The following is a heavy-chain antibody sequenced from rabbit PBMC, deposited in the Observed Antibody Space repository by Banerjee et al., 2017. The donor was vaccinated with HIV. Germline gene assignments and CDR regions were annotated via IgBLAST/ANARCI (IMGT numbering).Heavy chain of an antibody. V-gene: IGHV1S45*01. CDR3: ARDLTGVTGWNFNL. CDR1: GIDFIAYYY. Sequence: QEQLEESGGDLVKPEGTLTLTCKASGIDFIAYYYMCWVRQSPGKGPEWIACIYTGTGDTYYATWAEGRFTISKTSSTTVALQMTSLTAADTATYFCARDLTGVTGWNFNLWGQGTLVTVS. CDR2: IYTGTGDT. D-gene: IGHD7-1*01. J-gene: IGHJ4*01.